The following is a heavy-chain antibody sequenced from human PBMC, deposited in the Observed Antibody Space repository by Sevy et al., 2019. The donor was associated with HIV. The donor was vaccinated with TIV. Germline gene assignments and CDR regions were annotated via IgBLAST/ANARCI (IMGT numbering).Heavy chain of an antibody. CDR3: GREMISMVPGVPDAFDI. V-gene: IGHV3-74*01. Sequence: GGSLRLSCAASGFTLSTYWMHWVRQVPGKGLVWVSRINSDGSNTNYADSVKGRFTTSRDNAKNTVYLQMNSLRADDTALYFCGREMISMVPGVPDAFDIWGHGAMVTVSS. D-gene: IGHD3-10*01. CDR2: INSDGSNT. J-gene: IGHJ3*02. CDR1: GFTLSTYW.